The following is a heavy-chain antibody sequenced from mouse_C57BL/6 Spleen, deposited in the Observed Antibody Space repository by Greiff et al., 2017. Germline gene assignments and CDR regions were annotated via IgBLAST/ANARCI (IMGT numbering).Heavy chain of an antibody. CDR3: ARLTGTFYYAMDY. J-gene: IGHJ4*01. V-gene: IGHV1-61*01. D-gene: IGHD4-1*01. CDR2: IYPSDSET. CDR1: GYTFTSYW. Sequence: VQLQQPGAELVRPGSSVKLSCKASGYTFTSYWMEWVKQRPGQGLEWIGNIYPSDSETHYNPKFKDKATLTVDKSSSTAYMQLSSLTSEDSAVYYCARLTGTFYYAMDYWGQGTSVTVSS.